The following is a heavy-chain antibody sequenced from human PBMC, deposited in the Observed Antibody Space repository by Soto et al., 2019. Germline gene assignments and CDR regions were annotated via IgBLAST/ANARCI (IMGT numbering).Heavy chain of an antibody. D-gene: IGHD2-8*01. V-gene: IGHV4-59*01. CDR2: IYYSGST. Sequence: SETLSFTCTVSGGSISSYYWSWIRQPPGKGLEWIGYIYYSGSTNYNPSLKSRVTISVDTSKNQFSLKLSSVTAADTAVYYCARQACTNGVCYSGFGAFDIWGQGTMVTVSS. J-gene: IGHJ3*02. CDR3: ARQACTNGVCYSGFGAFDI. CDR1: GGSISSYY.